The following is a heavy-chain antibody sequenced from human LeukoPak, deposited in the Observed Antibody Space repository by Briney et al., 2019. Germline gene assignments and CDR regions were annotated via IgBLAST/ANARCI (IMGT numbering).Heavy chain of an antibody. J-gene: IGHJ4*02. D-gene: IGHD4-17*01. Sequence: GASVKVSCKASGYTFTSYDINWVRQATGQGLEWMGWMNPNSGNTGYAQKFQGRVTMTRNTSISTAYMELSRLRSDDTAVYYCARVGDYEYYFDYWGQGTLVTVSS. CDR2: MNPNSGNT. V-gene: IGHV1-8*01. CDR3: ARVGDYEYYFDY. CDR1: GYTFTSYD.